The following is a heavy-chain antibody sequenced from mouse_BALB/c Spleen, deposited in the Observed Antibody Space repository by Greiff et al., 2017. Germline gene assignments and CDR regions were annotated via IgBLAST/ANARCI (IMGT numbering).Heavy chain of an antibody. J-gene: IGHJ3*01. CDR2: ISSGGSYT. Sequence: EVHLVESGGGLVKPGGSLKLSCAASGFTFSSYAMSWVRQSPEKRLEWVAEISSGGSYTYYPDTVTGRFTISRDNAKNTLYLEMSSLRSEDTAMYYCAREGYGYWFAYWGQGTLVTVSA. CDR3: AREGYGYWFAY. CDR1: GFTFSSYA. D-gene: IGHD1-2*01. V-gene: IGHV5-9-4*01.